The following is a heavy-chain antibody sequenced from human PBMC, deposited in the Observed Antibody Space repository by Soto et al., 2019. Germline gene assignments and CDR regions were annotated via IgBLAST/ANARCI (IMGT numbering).Heavy chain of an antibody. V-gene: IGHV1-69*02. D-gene: IGHD3-10*01. CDR2: IIPILGIA. J-gene: IGHJ4*02. CDR1: GGTFSSYT. CDR3: ARSYLPFGELSSLDY. Sequence: QVQLVQSGAEVKKPGSSVKVSCKASGGTFSSYTISWVREAPGEGLEWMGRIIPILGIANYAQKFQGRVTITADKATSTAYMELSSLRSADTAVYYCARSYLPFGELSSLDYWGQGTLVTVSS.